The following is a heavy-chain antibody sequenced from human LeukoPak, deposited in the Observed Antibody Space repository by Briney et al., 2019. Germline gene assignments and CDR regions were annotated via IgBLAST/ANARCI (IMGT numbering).Heavy chain of an antibody. D-gene: IGHD6-6*01. CDR1: GFTFSSYS. Sequence: PGGSLRLSCAASGFTFSSYSMNWVRQAPGKGLEWVSSISSGSTYMYYADSVKGRFTISRDNAQNSMYLQMNSLRAEDTAVYYCGRVGGRSKAAKGDAFDIWGQRTMVVVSS. CDR3: GRVGGRSKAAKGDAFDI. CDR2: ISSGSTYM. V-gene: IGHV3-21*01. J-gene: IGHJ3*02.